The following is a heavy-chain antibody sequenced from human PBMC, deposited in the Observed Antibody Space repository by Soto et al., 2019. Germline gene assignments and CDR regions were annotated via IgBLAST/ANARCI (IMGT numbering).Heavy chain of an antibody. V-gene: IGHV5-51*01. D-gene: IGHD6-13*01. J-gene: IGHJ4*02. CDR1: GYSFTSYW. Sequence: GESLKISCKGSGYSFTSYWIGWVRQMPGKGLEWMGIIYPGDSDTRYSPSFQGQVTISADKSISTAYLQWSSLKASDTAMYYCARHRRGKGYSSSCVDYWGQGTLVTVSS. CDR3: ARHRRGKGYSSSCVDY. CDR2: IYPGDSDT.